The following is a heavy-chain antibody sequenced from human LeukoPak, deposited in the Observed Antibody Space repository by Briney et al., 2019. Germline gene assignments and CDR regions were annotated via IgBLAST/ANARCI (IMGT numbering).Heavy chain of an antibody. CDR2: IKQDGSEK. V-gene: IGHV3-7*01. J-gene: IGHJ5*01. CDR3: ARVEYGGYSCDS. CDR1: GFTFSSHA. Sequence: GGSLRLSCAASGFTFSSHAMVWVRQAPGKGLEWVANIKQDGSEKYYVDSVKGRFTMSRDNAKNSLYLQMNSLRAEDTAVYYCARVEYGGYSCDSWGQGTLVTVSS. D-gene: IGHD4-23*01.